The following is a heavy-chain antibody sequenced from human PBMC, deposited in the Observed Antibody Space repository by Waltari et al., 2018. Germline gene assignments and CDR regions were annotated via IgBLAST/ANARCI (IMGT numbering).Heavy chain of an antibody. CDR3: TRSLIRASWYFDY. CDR2: INHSGST. V-gene: IGHV4-34*01. D-gene: IGHD3-10*01. J-gene: IGHJ4*02. CDR1: GGSFSGYY. Sequence: QVQLQQWGAGLLKPSETLSLTCAVYGGSFSGYYWSWIRQPPGKGLEWIGEINHSGSTNYNPSLKSRVTISVDTSKNQFSLKLSSVTAADTAVYYCTRSLIRASWYFDYWGQGTLVTVSS.